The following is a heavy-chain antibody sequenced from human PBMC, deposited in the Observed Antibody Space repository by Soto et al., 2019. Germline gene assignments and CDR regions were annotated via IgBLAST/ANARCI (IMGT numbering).Heavy chain of an antibody. CDR1: GGSFSGYY. Sequence: SETLSLTCAVYGGSFSGYYWSWFRQPPGKGLEWIGEINHSGSTNYNPSLKSRVTISVDTSKNQFSLKLSSVTAADTAVYYCARENGAYYYGSGRPYGMDVWGQGTTVTGSS. CDR3: ARENGAYYYGSGRPYGMDV. CDR2: INHSGST. D-gene: IGHD3-10*01. V-gene: IGHV4-34*01. J-gene: IGHJ6*02.